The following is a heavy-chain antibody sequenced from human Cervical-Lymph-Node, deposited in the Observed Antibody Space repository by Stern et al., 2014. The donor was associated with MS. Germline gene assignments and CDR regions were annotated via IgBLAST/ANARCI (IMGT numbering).Heavy chain of an antibody. CDR2: IYYRGSP. Sequence: VQLEESGPRLVKPSQTLSLTCTVSGGSISSSLYYWSWIRQHPAEGLEWIGYIYYRGSPYYNPSLKSRVTISVDTSNNQFSLKLSSVTVADTAVYYCARRSSTRAFDIWGQGTMVTVSS. V-gene: IGHV4-31*03. CDR3: ARRSSTRAFDI. D-gene: IGHD2-2*01. J-gene: IGHJ3*02. CDR1: GGSISSSLYY.